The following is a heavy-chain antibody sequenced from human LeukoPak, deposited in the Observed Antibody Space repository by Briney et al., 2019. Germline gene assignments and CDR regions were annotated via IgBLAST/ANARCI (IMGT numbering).Heavy chain of an antibody. D-gene: IGHD4-23*01. V-gene: IGHV4-61*02. Sequence: SQTLSLTCTVSGGSISSGSYYWSWIRQPAGKGLEWIGRIYTSGSTNYNPSLKSRVTISVDTSKNQFSLKLSSVTAADTAVYYCARYGGNSHDIWGQGTMVTVSS. CDR2: IYTSGST. CDR3: ARYGGNSHDI. J-gene: IGHJ3*02. CDR1: GGSISSGSYY.